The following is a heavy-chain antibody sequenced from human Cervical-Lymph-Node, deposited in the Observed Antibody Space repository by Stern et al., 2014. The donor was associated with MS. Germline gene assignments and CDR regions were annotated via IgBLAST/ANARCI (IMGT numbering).Heavy chain of an antibody. CDR3: ARGGDYIWGSPVDH. CDR2: ISNDGIKK. Sequence: VQLLESGGGVVQPGTSLRLSCAASGFSFSNYAVHWVRQAPGKGLEWVVVISNDGIKKFYADSVKGRFTISRDNSNNTLYLQMNSLRFEDTAVYYCARGGDYIWGSPVDHWGQGTLVSVSS. D-gene: IGHD3-16*01. V-gene: IGHV3-30-3*01. J-gene: IGHJ4*02. CDR1: GFSFSNYA.